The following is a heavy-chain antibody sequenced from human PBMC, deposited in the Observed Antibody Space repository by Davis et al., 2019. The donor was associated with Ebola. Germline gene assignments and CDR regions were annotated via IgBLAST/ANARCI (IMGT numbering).Heavy chain of an antibody. D-gene: IGHD3-16*01. CDR1: GFTFRNYA. CDR2: ISGSGGST. J-gene: IGHJ4*02. CDR3: AKAGGGRGFDY. Sequence: GESLKISCAASGFTFRNYAMNWVRQAPGKGLEWVSAISGSGGSTYYADSVKGRFTISRDNSKSTLYLQMNSLRADDTALYYCAKAGGGRGFDYWGQGTLVTVSS. V-gene: IGHV3-23*01.